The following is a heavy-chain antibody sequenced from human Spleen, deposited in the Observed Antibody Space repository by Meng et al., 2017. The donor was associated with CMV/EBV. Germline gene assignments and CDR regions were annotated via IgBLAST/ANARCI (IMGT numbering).Heavy chain of an antibody. CDR2: INSDGSIT. CDR3: AKDLSGGLTTGSDY. V-gene: IGHV3-74*01. Sequence: GGSLRLSCAASGFTFTSYRMHWVRQAPGKGLVWVSRINSDGSITNYADSVKGRFTISRDNSKNTLYLQMNSLRAEDTAVYYCAKDLSGGLTTGSDYWGQGTLVTVSS. D-gene: IGHD4-11*01. J-gene: IGHJ4*02. CDR1: GFTFTSYR.